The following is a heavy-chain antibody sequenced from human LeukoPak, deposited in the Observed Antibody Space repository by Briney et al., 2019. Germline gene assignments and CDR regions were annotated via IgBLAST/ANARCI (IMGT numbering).Heavy chain of an antibody. J-gene: IGHJ4*02. V-gene: IGHV3-23*01. CDR2: ISGSGGST. Sequence: PGGSLRLSCAASGFTFSTYAMSWVRQGPGKGLEWVSVISGSGGSTYYADSVKGRFTISRDNSKNTLYPQMNSLRAEDTAVYYCAKAVAYGHFDYWGQGTLVTVSS. CDR3: AKAVAYGHFDY. CDR1: GFTFSTYA. D-gene: IGHD2-21*01.